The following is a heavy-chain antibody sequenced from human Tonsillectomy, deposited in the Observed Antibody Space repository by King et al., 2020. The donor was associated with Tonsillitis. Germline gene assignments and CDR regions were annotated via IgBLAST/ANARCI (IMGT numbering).Heavy chain of an antibody. J-gene: IGHJ4*02. CDR2: IYHNGGP. CDR1: GYSMTTGYY. Sequence: LQLQESGPGLVKPSETLSLTCDVSGYSMTTGYYWGWIRQPPGKGLEGIASIYHNGGPLYNPSLKSRVTMSADASKNRFSLKLRSVTAADTAVYYCAREYSGSYFDHWGQGTLVTVSS. CDR3: AREYSGSYFDH. V-gene: IGHV4-38-2*02. D-gene: IGHD1-26*01.